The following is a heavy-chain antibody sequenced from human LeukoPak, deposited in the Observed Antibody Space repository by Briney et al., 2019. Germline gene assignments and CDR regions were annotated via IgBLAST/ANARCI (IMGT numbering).Heavy chain of an antibody. CDR3: ARGHEDYDSSGYYRFDY. J-gene: IGHJ4*02. CDR1: GGSIRSGGDY. D-gene: IGHD3-22*01. Sequence: PSQTLSLTCTVSGGSIRSGGDYWSWIRQHPGKGLEWIGYIHYSESTYYSPSLRSRVTISVDTSKNQFSLKLNSVTAADTAVYFCARGHEDYDSSGYYRFDYWGQGTLVTVSS. V-gene: IGHV4-31*03. CDR2: IHYSEST.